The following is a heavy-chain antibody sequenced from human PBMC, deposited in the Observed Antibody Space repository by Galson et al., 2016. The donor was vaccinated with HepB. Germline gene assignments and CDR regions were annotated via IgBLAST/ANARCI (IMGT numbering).Heavy chain of an antibody. CDR3: VRGGEYYDNTGLPYFQF. CDR2: IWLDGKEK. Sequence: SLRLSCAASGFIFNMYDMHWVRQAPGKGLEWVAGIWLDGKEKFYVDSVKDRFIVSRDNIKNTVYLQMNSLRAEDTAAYYCVRGGEYYDNTGLPYFQFWGQGTLVTVSS. V-gene: IGHV3-33*01. D-gene: IGHD3-22*01. CDR1: GFIFNMYD. J-gene: IGHJ1*01.